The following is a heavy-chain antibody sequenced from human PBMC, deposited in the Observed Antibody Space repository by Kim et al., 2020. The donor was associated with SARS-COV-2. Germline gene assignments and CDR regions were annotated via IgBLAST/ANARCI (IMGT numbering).Heavy chain of an antibody. D-gene: IGHD3-10*01. J-gene: IGHJ6*03. CDR1: GFTFDDYA. CDR2: ISGDGGST. Sequence: GGSLRLSCAASGFTFDDYAMHWVRQAPGKGLEWVSLISGDGGSTYYADSVKGRFTISRDNSKNSLYLQMNSLRTEDTALYYCAKDRADMVQGVIANYYYYYYMDVWGKGTTVTVSS. CDR3: AKDRADMVQGVIANYYYYYYMDV. V-gene: IGHV3-43*02.